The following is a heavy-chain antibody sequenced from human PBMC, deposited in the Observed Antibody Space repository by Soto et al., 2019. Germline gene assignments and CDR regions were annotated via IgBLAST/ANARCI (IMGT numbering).Heavy chain of an antibody. D-gene: IGHD3-10*01. CDR1: GYSISSGYY. CDR2: IHHSGTT. V-gene: IGHV4-38-2*02. J-gene: IGHJ6*02. Sequence: SETLSLTCSVSGYSISSGYYWGWIRQPPGKGLEWIGNIHHSGTTYYNPSLKSRVTISIDRSKNQFSLKLSSVTAADTAVYYCEREGDNMVRGVIIMNYYGMDVWGQGNTVTVSS. CDR3: EREGDNMVRGVIIMNYYGMDV.